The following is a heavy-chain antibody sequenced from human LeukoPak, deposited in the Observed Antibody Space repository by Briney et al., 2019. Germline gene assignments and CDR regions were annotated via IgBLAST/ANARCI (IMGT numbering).Heavy chain of an antibody. Sequence: ISYDGSNKYYADSVKGRFTISRHNSKNTLYLQLTSLRAEDTAVYYCAKSTTVTQRGYFDHWRQRTLVTVST. V-gene: IGHV3-30*18. J-gene: IGHJ4*02. D-gene: IGHD4-17*01. CDR2: ISYDGSNK. CDR3: AKSTTVTQRGYFDH.